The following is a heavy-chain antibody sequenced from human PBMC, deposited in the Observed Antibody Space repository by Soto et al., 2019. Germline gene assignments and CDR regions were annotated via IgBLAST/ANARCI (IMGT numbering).Heavy chain of an antibody. CDR2: ITTGGDT. J-gene: IGHJ4*02. CDR3: TKRLRSTSGRHYFDY. V-gene: IGHV3-23*01. D-gene: IGHD2-2*01. Sequence: EVQLLESGGGLVQPGGSLRLSCAASGFTFSNYAMSWVRQAPGKGLECISSITTGGDTYYTDSVKGRFTISRDNSRNTLYLQMNSQRAEDTAVYYCTKRLRSTSGRHYFDYWGQGTLVTVSS. CDR1: GFTFSNYA.